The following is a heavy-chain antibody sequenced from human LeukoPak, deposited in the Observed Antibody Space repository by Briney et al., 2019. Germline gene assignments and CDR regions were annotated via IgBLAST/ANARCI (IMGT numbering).Heavy chain of an antibody. D-gene: IGHD6-13*01. CDR3: AGSSWYGKIDY. V-gene: IGHV4-39*07. CDR2: IYYSGST. J-gene: IGHJ4*02. Sequence: SETLSLTCTVSGGSISSSSYYWGWIRQPPGKGLEWIGSIYYSGSTYYNPSLKSRVTISVDTSKNQFSLKLSSVTAADAAVYYCAGSSWYGKIDYWGQGTLVTVPS. CDR1: GGSISSSSYY.